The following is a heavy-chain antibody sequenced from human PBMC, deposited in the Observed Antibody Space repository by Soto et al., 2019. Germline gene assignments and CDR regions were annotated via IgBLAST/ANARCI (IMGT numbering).Heavy chain of an antibody. CDR1: VGSISSYY. J-gene: IGHJ4*02. Sequence: SVTLSRTGNGPVGSISSYYWRWIRQPPEKGLEWIGYIYYSGSTNYNPSLKSRVTISVDTSKNQFSLKLSSVTAADTAVYYCARVSRYSSSWLYYFDYWGQGTLVTVSS. D-gene: IGHD6-13*01. CDR2: IYYSGST. V-gene: IGHV4-59*01. CDR3: ARVSRYSSSWLYYFDY.